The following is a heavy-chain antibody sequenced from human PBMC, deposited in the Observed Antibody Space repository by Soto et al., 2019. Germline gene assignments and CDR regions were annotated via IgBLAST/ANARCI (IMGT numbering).Heavy chain of an antibody. D-gene: IGHD1-20*01. CDR2: ITPIYASVTSSR. V-gene: IGHV1-69*13. CDR1: GGSFNTNA. Sequence: SVKVSCKASGGSFNTNAFNWVRQAPGQGLEWLGGITPIYASVTSSRNSAQKFQGRVTITADEATSTVYLEMTSLTFEDTAVYYCARRGGITGRLHYFDYWGRGTLVTVSS. J-gene: IGHJ4*01. CDR3: ARRGGITGRLHYFDY.